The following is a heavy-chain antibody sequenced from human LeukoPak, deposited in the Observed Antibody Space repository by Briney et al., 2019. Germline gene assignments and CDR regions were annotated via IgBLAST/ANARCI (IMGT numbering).Heavy chain of an antibody. V-gene: IGHV4-61*02. Sequence: SPSETLSLTCTVSGGSISSGSYYWSWIRQPAGKGLEWIGRIYTSGSTNYNPSLKSRVTISVDTSKNQFSLKLSSVTAADTAVYYCARGRYFDYWGQGTLVTVSS. CDR1: GGSISSGSYY. CDR3: ARGRYFDY. J-gene: IGHJ4*02. CDR2: IYTSGST.